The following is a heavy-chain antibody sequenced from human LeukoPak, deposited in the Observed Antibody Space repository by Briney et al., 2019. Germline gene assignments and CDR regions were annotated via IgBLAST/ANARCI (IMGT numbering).Heavy chain of an antibody. D-gene: IGHD6-19*01. J-gene: IGHJ4*02. CDR2: ISAYTGNT. Sequence: ASLKVSCKASGYTFTSYGISWVRQAPGQGLEWMGWISAYTGNTNYAQKLQGRVTMSTDTSTSTASMELRSLRPDATAVFFCARVAACTIAGAGIFDFWGQGTRVTVSS. V-gene: IGHV1-18*01. CDR3: ARVAACTIAGAGIFDF. CDR1: GYTFTSYG.